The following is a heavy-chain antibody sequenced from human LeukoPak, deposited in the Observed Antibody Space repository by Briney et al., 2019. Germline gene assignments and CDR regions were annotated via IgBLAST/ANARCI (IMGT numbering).Heavy chain of an antibody. D-gene: IGHD6-19*01. J-gene: IGHJ4*02. CDR2: IYTSGST. CDR3: ASMRTEVRYSSGWYDY. V-gene: IGHV4-4*07. Sequence: SETLSLTCTVSGGSISGYYWSWIRQPAGKGLEWIGRIYTSGSTNYNPSLKSRVTISVDKSKNQFSLKLSSVTAADTAVYYCASMRTEVRYSSGWYDYWGQGTLVTFSS. CDR1: GGSISGYY.